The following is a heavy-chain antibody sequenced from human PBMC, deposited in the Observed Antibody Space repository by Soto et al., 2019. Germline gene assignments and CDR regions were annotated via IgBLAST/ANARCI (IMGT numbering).Heavy chain of an antibody. D-gene: IGHD5-12*01. CDR1: GGTFSSYA. CDR3: ARDSSGYDPNCFDP. CDR2: IIPIFGTA. Sequence: ASVKVSCKASGGTFSSYAISWVRQAPGQGLEWMGGIIPIFGTANYAQKFQGRVTITADESTSTAYMELSSLRSEGTAVYYCARDSSGYDPNCFDPWGQGTLVTVSS. V-gene: IGHV1-69*13. J-gene: IGHJ5*02.